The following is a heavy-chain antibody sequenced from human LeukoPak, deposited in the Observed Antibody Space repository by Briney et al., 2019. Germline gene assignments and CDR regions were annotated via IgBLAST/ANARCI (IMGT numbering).Heavy chain of an antibody. J-gene: IGHJ4*02. CDR1: GGSISSYY. Sequence: SETLSLTCTVSGGSISSYYWSWIRQPAGKGLEWIGRIYTSGSTNYNPSLKSRVTMSVDTSKNQFSLKLSSVTAADTAVYYCARAPTYSRGWFLYLDYWGQGPLVTVPS. D-gene: IGHD6-19*01. V-gene: IGHV4-4*07. CDR3: ARAPTYSRGWFLYLDY. CDR2: IYTSGST.